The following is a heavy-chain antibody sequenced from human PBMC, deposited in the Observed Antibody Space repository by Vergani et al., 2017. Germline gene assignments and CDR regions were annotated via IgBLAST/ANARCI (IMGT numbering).Heavy chain of an antibody. CDR1: GFTFSSYS. D-gene: IGHD6-19*01. Sequence: EVQLVESGGGLVQPGGSLRLSCAASGFTFSSYSMNWVRQAPGKGLEWVSYISSSSSTIYYADSVKGRFTISRDNAKNSLYLQMNSLRAEDTAVYYCAKRPYSSGRKDFDYWGQGTLVTVSS. J-gene: IGHJ4*02. CDR2: ISSSSSTI. CDR3: AKRPYSSGRKDFDY. V-gene: IGHV3-48*01.